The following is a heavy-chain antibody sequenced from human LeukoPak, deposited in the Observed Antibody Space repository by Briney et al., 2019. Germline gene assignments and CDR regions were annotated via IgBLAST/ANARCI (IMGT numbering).Heavy chain of an antibody. CDR3: AKAQTYYDSSGHYYYYYMDV. CDR2: ISGSGGST. D-gene: IGHD3-22*01. CDR1: GFTFSTYW. Sequence: GGSLRLSCAASGFTFSTYWMTWVRQAPGKGLEWVSAISGSGGSTYYADSVKGRFTISRDNSKNTLYLQMNSLRAEDTAVYYCAKAQTYYDSSGHYYYYYMDVWGKGTTVTISS. V-gene: IGHV3-23*01. J-gene: IGHJ6*03.